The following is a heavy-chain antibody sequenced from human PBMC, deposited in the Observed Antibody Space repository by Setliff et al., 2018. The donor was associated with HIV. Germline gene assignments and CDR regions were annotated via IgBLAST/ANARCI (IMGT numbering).Heavy chain of an antibody. CDR2: VYSGGYT. Sequence: PGGSLRLSCVASGLSVSRHYMSWVRPAPGKGLEWVSVVYSGGYTDYADSVKGRFTISRDNSKNTLYLQMNSLRAEDTAVYYCARRAFKDGYKRSYFDYWGQGTLVTVSS. V-gene: IGHV3-53*05. CDR3: ARRAFKDGYKRSYFDY. D-gene: IGHD5-12*01. J-gene: IGHJ4*02. CDR1: GLSVSRHY.